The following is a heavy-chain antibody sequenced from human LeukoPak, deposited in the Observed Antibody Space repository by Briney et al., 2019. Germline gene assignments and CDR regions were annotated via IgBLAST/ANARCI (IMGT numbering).Heavy chain of an antibody. V-gene: IGHV3-48*01. CDR1: GFTFSSYS. CDR3: AGDWESLEAAAGTEDY. CDR2: ISSSSSTI. Sequence: GGSLRLSCAASGFTFSSYSMNWVRQAPGKGLEWVSYISSSSSTIYYADSVKGRFTISRDNAKNSLYLQMNSLRAEDTAVYYCAGDWESLEAAAGTEDYWGQGTLVTVSS. D-gene: IGHD6-13*01. J-gene: IGHJ4*02.